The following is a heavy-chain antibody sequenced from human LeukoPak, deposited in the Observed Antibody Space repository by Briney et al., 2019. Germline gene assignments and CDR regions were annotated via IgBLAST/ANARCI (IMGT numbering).Heavy chain of an antibody. D-gene: IGHD2-2*02. V-gene: IGHV1-69*13. Sequence: SVKVSCKASVGTFSSYAISWVRQAPGQGLEWMGGIIPIFGTANYAQKFQGRVTITADESTSTDYMELSSLRSEDTAVYYCARTGYCSSTSCYSFDYWGQGTLVTVSS. CDR1: VGTFSSYA. CDR3: ARTGYCSSTSCYSFDY. CDR2: IIPIFGTA. J-gene: IGHJ4*02.